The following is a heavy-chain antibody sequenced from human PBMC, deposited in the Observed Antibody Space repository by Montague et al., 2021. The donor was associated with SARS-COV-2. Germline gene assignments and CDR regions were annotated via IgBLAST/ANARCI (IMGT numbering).Heavy chain of an antibody. Sequence: SETLSLTCTVSGDSISRNSYYWGRIRQPPGKGLEWIGSMPYSGSTYHNPSLKSRVSISVDTSKNQFSLKLSSMTAADTAVYYCAKSAWHNWYFDIWGRGTLVIVSS. CDR3: AKSAWHNWYFDI. CDR2: MPYSGST. CDR1: GDSISRNSYY. J-gene: IGHJ2*01. V-gene: IGHV4-39*01. D-gene: IGHD2/OR15-2a*01.